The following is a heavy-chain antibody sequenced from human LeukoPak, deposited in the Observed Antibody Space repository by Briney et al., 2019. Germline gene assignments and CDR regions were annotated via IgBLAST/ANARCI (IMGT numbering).Heavy chain of an antibody. Sequence: PGGSLRLSCAASGFTVSSNYMSWVRQAPGKGLGWVSVIYSGGSTYYADSVKGRFTISRDHSKNTLYLQMNRLRAEDTAVYYCWYYDSSGYYDFDYWGQGTLVTVSS. D-gene: IGHD3-22*01. CDR2: IYSGGST. CDR1: GFTVSSNY. V-gene: IGHV3-66*01. J-gene: IGHJ4*02. CDR3: WYYDSSGYYDFDY.